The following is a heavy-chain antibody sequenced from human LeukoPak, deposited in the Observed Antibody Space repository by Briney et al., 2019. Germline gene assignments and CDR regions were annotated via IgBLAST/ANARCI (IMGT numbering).Heavy chain of an antibody. CDR3: ARAPITSPFYFDY. V-gene: IGHV3-20*04. CDR1: GFAFDEHG. D-gene: IGHD2-2*01. CDR2: INWSGGST. J-gene: IGHJ4*02. Sequence: GGSLRLSCTASGFAFDEHGMSWVRQVPGKGLEWVSGINWSGGSTGYADPLRGRFTISRDNAKNSLYLQMDSLRAEDTALYYYARAPITSPFYFDYWGQGTLVTVSS.